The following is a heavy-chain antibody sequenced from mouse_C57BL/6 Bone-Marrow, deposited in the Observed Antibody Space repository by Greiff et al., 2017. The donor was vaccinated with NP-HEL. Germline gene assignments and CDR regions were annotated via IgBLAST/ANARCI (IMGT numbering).Heavy chain of an antibody. J-gene: IGHJ2*01. CDR3: ARRKGTVFDY. CDR2: ISSGGSYT. V-gene: IGHV5-6*02. D-gene: IGHD3-3*01. Sequence: EVKLVESGGDLVKPGGSLKLSCAASGFTFSSYGMSCVRQTPDKRLEWVATISSGGSYTYYPDSVKGRFTISRDNAKNTLYLQMSSLKSEDTAMYYCARRKGTVFDYWGQGTTLTVSS. CDR1: GFTFSSYG.